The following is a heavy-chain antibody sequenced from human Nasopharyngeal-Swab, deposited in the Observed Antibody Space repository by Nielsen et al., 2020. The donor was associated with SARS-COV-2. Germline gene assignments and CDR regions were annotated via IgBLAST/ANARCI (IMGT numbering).Heavy chain of an antibody. V-gene: IGHV3-48*02. D-gene: IGHD5-24*01. CDR3: ARRCPGMTTIVTRYFDY. J-gene: IGHJ4*02. CDR2: ISSSSDTT. CDR1: GFTFSTYN. Sequence: GESLKISCAASGFTFSTYNMNWVRQAPGKGLEWVSYISSSSDTTYYADSVKGRFTISRDHAKNSLYLQMNSLRDEDTAVYYCARRCPGMTTIVTRYFDYWGQGTLVTVSS.